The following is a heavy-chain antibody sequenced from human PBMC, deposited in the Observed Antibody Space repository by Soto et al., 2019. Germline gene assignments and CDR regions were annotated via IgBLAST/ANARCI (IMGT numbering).Heavy chain of an antibody. CDR2: ISYDGSNK. Sequence: PGGSLRLSCAASGFTFSSYGMHWVRQAPGKGLEWVAVISYDGSNKYYADSVKGRFTISRDNSKNTLYLQMNSLRAEDTAVYYCAEVRYYYDSSGYSSNWFDPWGQGTLVTVSS. D-gene: IGHD3-22*01. CDR3: AEVRYYYDSSGYSSNWFDP. J-gene: IGHJ5*02. V-gene: IGHV3-30*18. CDR1: GFTFSSYG.